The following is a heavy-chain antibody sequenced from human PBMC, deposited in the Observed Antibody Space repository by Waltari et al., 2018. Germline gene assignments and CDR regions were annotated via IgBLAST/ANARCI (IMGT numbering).Heavy chain of an antibody. D-gene: IGHD3-3*01. CDR1: GDTFSSYF. J-gene: IGHJ5*02. CDR2: ISGNNGHT. V-gene: IGHV1-18*04. CDR3: ARERHRLMEEGYLMALDP. Sequence: QVQLVQSGAEVKKPGASVKVSCRTSGDTFSSYFIFWVRQAPGQGLEWMGWISGNNGHTNHAQKFQGRLIMTEDTSATTVYMELTYLTSDDTAVYYCARERHRLMEEGYLMALDPWGQGTLVTVSS.